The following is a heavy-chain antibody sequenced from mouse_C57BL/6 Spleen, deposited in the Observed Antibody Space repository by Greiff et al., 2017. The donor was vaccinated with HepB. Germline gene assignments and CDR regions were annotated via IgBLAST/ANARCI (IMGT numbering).Heavy chain of an antibody. CDR3: ARGDSSGLAWFAY. CDR2: ISNGGGST. V-gene: IGHV5-12*01. D-gene: IGHD3-2*02. CDR1: GFTFSDYY. Sequence: EVNLVESGGGLVQPGGSLKLSCAASGFTFSDYYMYWVRQTPEKRLEWVAYISNGGGSTYYPDTVKGRFTISRDNAKNTLYLQMSRLKSEDTAMYYCARGDSSGLAWFAYWGQGTLVTVSA. J-gene: IGHJ3*01.